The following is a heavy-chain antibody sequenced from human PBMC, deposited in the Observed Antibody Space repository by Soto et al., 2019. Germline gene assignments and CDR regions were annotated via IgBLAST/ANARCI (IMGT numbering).Heavy chain of an antibody. CDR3: ARSSRGPPYNYAMDV. Sequence: PSETLSLTCTVSGCSISSSSYNWGWIRQPPGKGLEWIGSVYYSRSTYCYPSFKSRGTISVDKYKSQFSLKLRSVTAADTAVYYCARSSRGPPYNYAMDVWGQGTTVTVSS. D-gene: IGHD3-10*01. V-gene: IGHV4-39*01. J-gene: IGHJ6*02. CDR1: GCSISSSSYN. CDR2: VYYSRST.